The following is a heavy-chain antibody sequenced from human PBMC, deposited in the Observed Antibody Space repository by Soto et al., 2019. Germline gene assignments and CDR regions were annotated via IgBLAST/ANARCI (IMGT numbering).Heavy chain of an antibody. CDR3: ARVGYDSSGNYGMDV. J-gene: IGHJ6*02. D-gene: IGHD3-22*01. Sequence: LRLSCAASGFTFSNSWMHWVRQAPGKGLEWVSYISSSGSTIYYADSVKGRFTISRDNAKKSLYLQMNSLTAEDTAVYHCARVGYDSSGNYGMDVWGQGTTVTVSS. V-gene: IGHV3-48*03. CDR2: ISSSGSTI. CDR1: GFTFSNSW.